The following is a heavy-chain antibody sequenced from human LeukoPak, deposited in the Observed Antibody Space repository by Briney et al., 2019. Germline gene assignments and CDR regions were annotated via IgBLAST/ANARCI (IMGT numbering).Heavy chain of an antibody. J-gene: IGHJ3*02. CDR1: GFTFSSYG. D-gene: IGHD3-10*01. Sequence: GGSLRLSCAASGFTFSSYGMHWVRQAPGKGLEWVAVISYDGSNKYYADSVKGRFTISRDNSKNTLYLQMNSLRAEDTAVYYCAKDMGPWAADDAFDIWGQGTMVTVSS. V-gene: IGHV3-30*18. CDR2: ISYDGSNK. CDR3: AKDMGPWAADDAFDI.